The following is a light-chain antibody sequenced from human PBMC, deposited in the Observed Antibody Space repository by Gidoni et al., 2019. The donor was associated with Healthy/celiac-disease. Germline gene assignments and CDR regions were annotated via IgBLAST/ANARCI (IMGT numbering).Light chain of an antibody. V-gene: IGLV3-1*01. CDR2: QDS. Sequence: SYELTQPPSVSVSPGQTASITCSGAKLGDKYACWYQQKPGQSPVLVIYQDSKRPSGIPERFSGSHPGKKGHLALRGTQAMDEAGYYCQAWDSSTAVVFGGGTKLTVL. CDR3: QAWDSSTAVV. J-gene: IGLJ2*01. CDR1: KLGDKY.